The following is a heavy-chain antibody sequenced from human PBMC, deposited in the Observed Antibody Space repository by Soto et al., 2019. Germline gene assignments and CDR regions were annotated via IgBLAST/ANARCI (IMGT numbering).Heavy chain of an antibody. CDR1: GFSLSTSGVG. J-gene: IGHJ6*02. V-gene: IGHV2-5*02. CDR2: IYWDDDK. D-gene: IGHD2-2*01. Sequence: GSGPTLVNPTQTLTLTCTFSGFSLSTSGVGVGWILQPPGKALEWLALIYWDDDKRYSPSLKSRLTITKDTSKNQGVLTMTNMAPVDTATYSCAPSRPLDCSSTSCYVGYYGMDVWGQGTTVTVSS. CDR3: APSRPLDCSSTSCYVGYYGMDV.